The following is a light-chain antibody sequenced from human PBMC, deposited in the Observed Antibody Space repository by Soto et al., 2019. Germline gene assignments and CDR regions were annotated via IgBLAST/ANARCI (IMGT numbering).Light chain of an antibody. CDR2: DAS. J-gene: IGKJ4*01. CDR3: QQYDNLPLT. Sequence: IQMTQSPSSLYASVGDRVTITCQASQDIKNYLNWYQQKSGKAPKLLIYDASDLETGVPSRFSGSGSGTDFTFTINSLQPEDIATYYCQQYDNLPLTFGGGTKVDIK. CDR1: QDIKNY. V-gene: IGKV1-33*01.